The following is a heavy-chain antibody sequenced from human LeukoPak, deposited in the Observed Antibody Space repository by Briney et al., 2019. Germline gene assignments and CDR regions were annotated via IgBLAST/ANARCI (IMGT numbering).Heavy chain of an antibody. V-gene: IGHV4-59*01. CDR2: IFYSGTT. D-gene: IGHD2-21*02. J-gene: IGHJ3*02. Sequence: TSETLSLTCTVSGGSISSYYWSWIRQPPGKGLEWIGFIFYSGTTNYNPSLKSRVTISVDTSKNQFSLKLSSVTAADTAVYYCARGGGAPDCGGDCYYIDAFDIWGQGTMVTVSS. CDR1: GGSISSYY. CDR3: ARGGGAPDCGGDCYYIDAFDI.